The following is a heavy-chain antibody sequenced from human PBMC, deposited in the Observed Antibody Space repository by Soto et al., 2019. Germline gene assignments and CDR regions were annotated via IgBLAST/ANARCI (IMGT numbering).Heavy chain of an antibody. D-gene: IGHD6-6*01. CDR3: ARAEYSSSSGISDYGMDV. J-gene: IGHJ6*02. CDR1: GGSISSSNW. V-gene: IGHV4-4*02. CDR2: IYHSGST. Sequence: SETLSLTCAVSGGSISSSNWWSWVRQPPGKGLEWIGEIYHSGSTNYNPSLKSRVTISVDKSKNQFSLKLSSVAAADTAVYYCARAEYSSSSGISDYGMDVWGQGTTVTVSS.